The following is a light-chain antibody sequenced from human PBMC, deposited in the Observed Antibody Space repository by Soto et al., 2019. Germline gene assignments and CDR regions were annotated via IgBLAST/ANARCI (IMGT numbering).Light chain of an antibody. V-gene: IGKV3-15*01. CDR2: GAS. J-gene: IGKJ1*01. Sequence: EIVMTQSPATLSVSPGERATLSCRASQRVSSNLAWYQQKPGQAPRLLIYGASTRATGIPARFSGSGSGTECTLTISSLQSEDFAVYYCQQYNNWPPRTFGQGTKVEIK. CDR1: QRVSSN. CDR3: QQYNNWPPRT.